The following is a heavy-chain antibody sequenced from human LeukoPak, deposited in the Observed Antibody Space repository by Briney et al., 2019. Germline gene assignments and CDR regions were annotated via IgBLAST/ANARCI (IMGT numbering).Heavy chain of an antibody. CDR2: ISGSGGST. J-gene: IGHJ3*02. V-gene: IGHV3-23*01. D-gene: IGHD5-18*01. CDR3: AKVRKIQLWLPRDAFDI. CDR1: GFTFSSYA. Sequence: GGSLRLSCAASGFTFSSYAMSWVRQAPGKGLEWVSSISGSGGSTYYADSVKGRFTISRDNSKNTLYLQMNNLRAEDTAVYYCAKVRKIQLWLPRDAFDIWGQGTMVTVSS.